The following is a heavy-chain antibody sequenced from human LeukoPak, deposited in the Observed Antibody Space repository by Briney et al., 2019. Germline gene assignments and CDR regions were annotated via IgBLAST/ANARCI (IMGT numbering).Heavy chain of an antibody. D-gene: IGHD4-11*01. V-gene: IGHV5-51*01. CDR1: GYSFTSYW. J-gene: IGHJ5*02. Sequence: GESLEISCKGSGYSFTSYWIGWVRQMPGKGLEWMGIIYPGDSDTRYSPSFQGQVTISADKSISTAYLQWSSLKASDTAMYYCARSGGHSNYDNWFDPWGQGTLVTVSS. CDR3: ARSGGHSNYDNWFDP. CDR2: IYPGDSDT.